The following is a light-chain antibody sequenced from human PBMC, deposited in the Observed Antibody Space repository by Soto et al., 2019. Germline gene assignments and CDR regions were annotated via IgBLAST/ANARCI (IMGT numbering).Light chain of an antibody. J-gene: IGLJ3*02. Sequence: ALTPPASVSGSPGQSITISCTGTSSDVGSYNLVSWYQQRPGKAPKLMIYEVSKRPSGVSNRFSGSKSGNTASLTISGLQAEDEADYSCCSYAGSSTWVFGGGTQLTVL. CDR1: SSDVGSYNL. CDR2: EVS. CDR3: CSYAGSSTWV. V-gene: IGLV2-23*02.